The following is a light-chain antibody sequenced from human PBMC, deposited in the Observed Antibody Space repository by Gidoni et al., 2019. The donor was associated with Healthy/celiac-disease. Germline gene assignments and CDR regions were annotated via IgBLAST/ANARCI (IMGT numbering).Light chain of an antibody. CDR3: QQSYSTPRLA. V-gene: IGKV1-39*01. CDR2: AAS. J-gene: IGKJ4*01. Sequence: DIQMTQSPASLSASIGDRVTITCRASQSISSYLNWYQQKPGKAPKLLIDAASSLQSGVPSRFSGRGSGTDFTLTISSLQPEDFATYYCQQSYSTPRLAFGGGTKVEIK. CDR1: QSISSY.